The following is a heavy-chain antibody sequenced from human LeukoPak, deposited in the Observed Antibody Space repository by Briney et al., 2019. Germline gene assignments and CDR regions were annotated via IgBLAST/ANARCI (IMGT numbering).Heavy chain of an antibody. D-gene: IGHD2-21*02. V-gene: IGHV1-2*06. J-gene: IGHJ4*02. CDR3: AREVAYCGGDCAY. CDR1: GYTFTGYY. Sequence: GASVKVSCKASGYTFTGYYMHWVRQAPGQGLEWMGRINPNSGGTNYAQKFQGRVTMTRDTSISTAYMELSRLRSDDTAVYYCAREVAYCGGDCAYWGQGTLVTVSS. CDR2: INPNSGGT.